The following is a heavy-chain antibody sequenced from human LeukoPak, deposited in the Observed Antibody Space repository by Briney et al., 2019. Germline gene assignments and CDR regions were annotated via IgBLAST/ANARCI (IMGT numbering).Heavy chain of an antibody. CDR3: ARKGIQLWLPIDY. D-gene: IGHD5-18*01. Sequence: SETLSLTCTVSSGSTSSSSYYCGWIRQPPGKGLEWIGSIYYSGSTYYNPSLKSRVTISVDTSKNQFSLKLSSVTAADTAVYYCARKGIQLWLPIDYWGQGTLITVSS. V-gene: IGHV4-39*01. J-gene: IGHJ4*02. CDR1: SGSTSSSSYY. CDR2: IYYSGST.